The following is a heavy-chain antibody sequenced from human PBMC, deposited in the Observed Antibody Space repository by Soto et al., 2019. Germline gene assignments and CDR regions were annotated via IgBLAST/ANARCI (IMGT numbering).Heavy chain of an antibody. CDR3: ARQFGDYYGMDV. V-gene: IGHV3-9*01. Sequence: GGSLRLSCAASGFTFDDYAMHWVRQAPGKGLEWASGISWNSGSIGYADSVKGRFTISRDNAKNSLYLQMNSLRAEDTALYYCARQFGDYYGMDVWGQGTTVTVSS. D-gene: IGHD3-10*01. J-gene: IGHJ6*02. CDR1: GFTFDDYA. CDR2: ISWNSGSI.